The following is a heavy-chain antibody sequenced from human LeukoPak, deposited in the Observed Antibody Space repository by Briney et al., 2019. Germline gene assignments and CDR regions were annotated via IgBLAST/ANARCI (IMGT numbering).Heavy chain of an antibody. Sequence: PGGSLRLSCAASGFTFSSYEMNWVRQAPGKGLEWVSYISSSGSTIYYADSVKGRFTISRDNAKNSLYLQMNSLRAEDTAVYYCARDQTYYYDSSGYRGLDYWGQGTLVTVA. CDR1: GFTFSSYE. J-gene: IGHJ4*02. V-gene: IGHV3-48*03. D-gene: IGHD3-22*01. CDR3: ARDQTYYYDSSGYRGLDY. CDR2: ISSSGSTI.